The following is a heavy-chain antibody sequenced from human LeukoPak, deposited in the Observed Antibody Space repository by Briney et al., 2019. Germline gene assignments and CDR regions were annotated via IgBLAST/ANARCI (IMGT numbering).Heavy chain of an antibody. V-gene: IGHV1-69*13. D-gene: IGHD3-10*01. CDR2: IIPIFGTA. J-gene: IGHJ5*02. CDR3: ASSTTGRLLWFAFDP. Sequence: ASVKVSCKTSGGTFSSYAISWVRQAPGQGLEWMGGIIPIFGTANYAQKFQGRVTITADESTSTAYMELSSLRSVDTAVYYCASSTTGRLLWFAFDPWGQGTLVTVSS. CDR1: GGTFSSYA.